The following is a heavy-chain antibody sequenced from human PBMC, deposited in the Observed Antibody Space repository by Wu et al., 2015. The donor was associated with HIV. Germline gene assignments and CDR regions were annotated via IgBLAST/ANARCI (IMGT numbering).Heavy chain of an antibody. D-gene: IGHD2-15*01. J-gene: IGHJ4*02. CDR2: VFPGDGDT. CDR3: ARDWVATSNYFDY. CDR1: GYTFTDYY. V-gene: IGHV1-69-2*01. Sequence: VQLVQFGVEVKKPGATVKISCKVSGYTFTDYYIHWVQQAPGKGLEWMGLVFPGDGDTIYAEKFQGRVTITADTSTDTAYMELSRLRSEDTAVYYCARDWVATSNYFDYWGQGTLVTVSS.